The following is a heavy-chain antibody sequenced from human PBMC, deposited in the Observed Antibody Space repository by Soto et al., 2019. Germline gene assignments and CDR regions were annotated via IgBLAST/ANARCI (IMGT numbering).Heavy chain of an antibody. CDR3: ARDHYYMDV. Sequence: ISCKACGYRFNSYAMHWPCQAPGQSLEWMGWINAGNGNTKYSQKFQGRVTITRDTSASTAYMELSSLRSEFKSVYYCARDHYYMDVWGKGTTFNVSS. CDR2: INAGNGNT. CDR1: GYRFNSYA. J-gene: IGHJ6*03. V-gene: IGHV1-3*01.